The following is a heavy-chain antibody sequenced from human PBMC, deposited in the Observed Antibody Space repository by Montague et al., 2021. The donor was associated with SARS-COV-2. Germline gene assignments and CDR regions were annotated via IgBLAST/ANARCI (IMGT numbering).Heavy chain of an antibody. D-gene: IGHD3-3*01. CDR2: IFHSSSS. CDR3: ARSSVSVSAIPRLES. V-gene: IGHV4-61*01. Sequence: SETLSLTCTVSGDSVRTGRHYWNWIRQPPGKGLEWIGYIFHSSSSNSNPSLEGRVAMSIDTSNSQFSLTLTSVTAADSAGYYCARSSVSVSAIPRLESWGQGALVIVSS. CDR1: GDSVRTGRHY. J-gene: IGHJ1*01.